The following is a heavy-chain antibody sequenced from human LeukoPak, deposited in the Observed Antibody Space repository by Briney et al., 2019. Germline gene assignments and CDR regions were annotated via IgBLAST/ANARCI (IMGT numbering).Heavy chain of an antibody. CDR3: ARSLQLGHMDV. V-gene: IGHV1-69*13. D-gene: IGHD6-6*01. CDR2: IIPIFGTA. CDR1: GYTFTGYY. J-gene: IGHJ6*03. Sequence: ASVKVSCKASGYTFTGYYMHWVRQAPGQGLEWMGGIIPIFGTANYAQKFQGRVTITADESTSTAYMELSSLRSEDTAVYYCARSLQLGHMDVWGKGTTVTVSS.